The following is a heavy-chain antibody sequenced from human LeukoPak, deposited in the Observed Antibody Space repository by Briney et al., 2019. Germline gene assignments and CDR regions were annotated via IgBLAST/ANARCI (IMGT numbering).Heavy chain of an antibody. D-gene: IGHD6-6*01. V-gene: IGHV4-39*01. CDR1: GGSISSSSYY. Sequence: PSETLSLTCTVSGGSISSSSYYWGWIRQPPGKGLAWIGSIYYSGSTYYNPSLKSRVTISVDTSKNQFSLKLSSVTAADTAVYYCARLYSSSSKAGVFDYWGQGTLVTVSS. J-gene: IGHJ4*02. CDR3: ARLYSSSSKAGVFDY. CDR2: IYYSGST.